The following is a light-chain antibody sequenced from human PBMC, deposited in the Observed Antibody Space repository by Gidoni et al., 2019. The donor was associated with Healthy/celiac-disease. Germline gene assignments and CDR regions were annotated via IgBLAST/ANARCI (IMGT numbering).Light chain of an antibody. V-gene: IGKV1-27*01. CDR3: QKYNSAPQVT. Sequence: DIQMTQSPSSLSASVGDRVTITCRASQGISNYLAWYQQKPGKVPKLLIYAASTLQSGVPSRFSGSGSGTDFTLTISSLQPEDVATYYCQKYNSAPQVTFXXXTRLEIK. CDR2: AAS. J-gene: IGKJ5*01. CDR1: QGISNY.